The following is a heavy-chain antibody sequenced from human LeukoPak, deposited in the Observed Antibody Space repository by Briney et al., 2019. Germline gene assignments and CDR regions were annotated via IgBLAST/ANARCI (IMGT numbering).Heavy chain of an antibody. V-gene: IGHV4-39*01. CDR2: IYYSGST. Sequence: PSETLSLTCTVSGGSISSSSYYWGWIRQTPGKGLEWIGSIYYSGSTYYNPSLKSRVTISVDTSKNQFSLKLSSVTAADTAVYYCARGAAVASPHYWGQGTLVTVSS. D-gene: IGHD4-23*01. CDR3: ARGAAVASPHY. CDR1: GGSISSSSYY. J-gene: IGHJ4*02.